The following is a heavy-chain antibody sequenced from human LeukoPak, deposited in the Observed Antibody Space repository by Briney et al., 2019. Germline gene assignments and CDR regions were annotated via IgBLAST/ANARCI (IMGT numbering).Heavy chain of an antibody. J-gene: IGHJ4*02. D-gene: IGHD5-12*01. CDR3: AKDGGYSGYFDY. CDR2: IWYDGSNK. CDR1: GFTFSSYG. V-gene: IGHV3-33*06. Sequence: GGSLRLSCAASGFTFSSYGMHWVRQAPGKGLEWVAVIWYDGSNKYYADSGKGRLTISRDNSENTLYLQMNSLRAEDTAVYYCAKDGGYSGYFDYWGQGTLVTVSS.